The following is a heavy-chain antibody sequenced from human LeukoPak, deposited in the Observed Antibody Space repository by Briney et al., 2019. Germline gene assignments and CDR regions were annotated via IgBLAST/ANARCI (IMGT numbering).Heavy chain of an antibody. J-gene: IGHJ6*03. CDR2: IYTSGNT. CDR3: ARLQSYGSGRSYYMDV. V-gene: IGHV4-4*09. D-gene: IGHD3-10*01. CDR1: GGSFSSSY. Sequence: SETLSLTCAVYGGSFSSSYWSWIRQPPGEGLEWIGYIYTSGNTNYNPSLQSRVTMSVDTSKNQFSLNLTSVTAADTAVYYCARLQSYGSGRSYYMDVWANGATVTVCS.